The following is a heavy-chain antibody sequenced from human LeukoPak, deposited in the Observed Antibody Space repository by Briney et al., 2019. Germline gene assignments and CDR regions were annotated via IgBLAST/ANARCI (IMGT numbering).Heavy chain of an antibody. CDR1: GFTFSSYS. V-gene: IGHV3-21*01. D-gene: IGHD3-10*01. Sequence: PGGSLRLSCAASGFTFSSYSMNWVRQAPGKGLEWVSSISSSSSYIYYADSVKGRFTISRDNAKNSLYLQMNSLRAEDTAVYYWARDSGTDYYMDVWGKGTTVTVSS. J-gene: IGHJ6*03. CDR3: ARDSGTDYYMDV. CDR2: ISSSSSYI.